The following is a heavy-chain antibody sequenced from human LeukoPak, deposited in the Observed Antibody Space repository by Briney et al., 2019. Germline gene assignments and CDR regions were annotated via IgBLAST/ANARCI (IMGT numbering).Heavy chain of an antibody. CDR1: GGSFSGYY. CDR2: INDRGST. V-gene: IGHV4-34*01. J-gene: IGHJ4*02. CDR3: ARGLGRFLEYRAH. Sequence: SETLSLTCAVYGGSFSGYYWTWIRQTPGKGLEWIGEINDRGSTDYNPSLKSRVSISVDTSKSQFSLKLTSVTAADTAFYYCARGLGRFLEYRAHWGQGTLVTVSS. D-gene: IGHD3-3*01.